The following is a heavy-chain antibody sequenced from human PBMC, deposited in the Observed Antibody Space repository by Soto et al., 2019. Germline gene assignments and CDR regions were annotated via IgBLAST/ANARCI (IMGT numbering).Heavy chain of an antibody. J-gene: IGHJ6*03. D-gene: IGHD1-1*01. CDR1: GGSISSYY. CDR2: IYYSGST. V-gene: IGHV4-59*01. CDR3: ARGNWNDHMDV. Sequence: SETLSLTCTVSGGSISSYYWSWIRQPPGKGLEWIGYIYYSGSTNYNPSLKSRVTISVDTSKNQFSLKLSSVTAADTAVYYCARGNWNDHMDVWGKGTTVTVSS.